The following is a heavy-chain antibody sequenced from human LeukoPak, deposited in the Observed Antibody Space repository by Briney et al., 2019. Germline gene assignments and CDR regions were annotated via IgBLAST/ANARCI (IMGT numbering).Heavy chain of an antibody. CDR2: ISYDGSNK. CDR1: GFTFSSYA. J-gene: IGHJ5*02. CDR3: ARDLPWFDP. V-gene: IGHV3-30-3*01. Sequence: GGSLRLSCAASGFTFSSYAMHWVRQAPGKGPEWVAVISYDGSNKYYADSVKGRFTISRDNSKNTLYLQMNSLRAEDTAVYYCARDLPWFDPWGQGTLVTVSS.